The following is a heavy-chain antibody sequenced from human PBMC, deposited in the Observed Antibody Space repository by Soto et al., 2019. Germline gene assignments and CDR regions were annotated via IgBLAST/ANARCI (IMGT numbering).Heavy chain of an antibody. D-gene: IGHD3-22*01. Sequence: PSETLSLTCTVSGDSITSNSYYWGWIRQPPGKGLEWIANIYYSGITYCNPSLKSRVAISVDTSKNQFSLKLSSVTAADTAIYYCARSNSGYYKWFDPWGQGTLVTVSS. CDR3: ARSNSGYYKWFDP. CDR2: IYYSGIT. CDR1: GDSITSNSYY. J-gene: IGHJ5*02. V-gene: IGHV4-39*01.